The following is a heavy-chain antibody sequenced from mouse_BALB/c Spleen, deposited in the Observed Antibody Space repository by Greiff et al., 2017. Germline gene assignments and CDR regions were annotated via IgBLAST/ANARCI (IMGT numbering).Heavy chain of an antibody. D-gene: IGHD1-1*01. J-gene: IGHJ4*01. CDR3: ARLRYAMDY. CDR2: IWSGGST. CDR1: GFSLTSYG. V-gene: IGHV2-2*02. Sequence: QVQLKQSGPGLVQPSQSLSITCTVSGFSLTSYGVHWVRQSPGKGLEWLGVIWSGGSTDYNAAFISRLSISKDNSKSQVFFKMNSLQANDTAIYYCARLRYAMDYWGQGTSVTVSS.